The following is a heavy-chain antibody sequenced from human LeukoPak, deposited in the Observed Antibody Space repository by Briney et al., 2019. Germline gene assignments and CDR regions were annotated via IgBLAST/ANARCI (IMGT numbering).Heavy chain of an antibody. J-gene: IGHJ4*02. CDR2: ISGSGGST. Sequence: GGSLRLSCAASGFTFSSYAMSLVRQAPGKGLEWVSAISGSGGSTYYADSVKGRFTISRDNSKNTLYLQMNGLRAEDTAVYYCATYYDFWSGYWFHYWGQGTLVTVSS. D-gene: IGHD3-3*01. CDR3: ATYYDFWSGYWFHY. V-gene: IGHV3-23*01. CDR1: GFTFSSYA.